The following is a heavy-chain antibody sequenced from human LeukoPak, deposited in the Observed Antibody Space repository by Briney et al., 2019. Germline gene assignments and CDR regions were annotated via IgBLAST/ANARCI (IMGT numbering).Heavy chain of an antibody. D-gene: IGHD3-3*01. Sequence: GGSLRLSCAASGFTFSSYWMHWVRQAPGKGLVWVSAISGSGGSTYYADSVKGRFTISRDNSKNTLYLQMNSLRAEDTAVYYCAKEIAIFGVVIDFDYWGQGTLVTVSS. V-gene: IGHV3-23*01. CDR3: AKEIAIFGVVIDFDY. J-gene: IGHJ4*02. CDR1: GFTFSSYW. CDR2: ISGSGGST.